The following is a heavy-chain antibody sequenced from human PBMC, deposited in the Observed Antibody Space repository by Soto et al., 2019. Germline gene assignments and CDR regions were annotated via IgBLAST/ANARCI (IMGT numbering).Heavy chain of an antibody. Sequence: GGSLRLSCAASGFTFSSYAMNWVRQAPGKGLEWVSGISGGGGTTYYADSVKGRFTISRDNSKNTLYLQVNSLRAEDTAVYYCAKDQAAAGTISRYFQDWGQGTLVTVSS. CDR3: AKDQAAAGTISRYFQD. D-gene: IGHD6-13*01. V-gene: IGHV3-23*01. CDR2: ISGGGGTT. J-gene: IGHJ1*01. CDR1: GFTFSSYA.